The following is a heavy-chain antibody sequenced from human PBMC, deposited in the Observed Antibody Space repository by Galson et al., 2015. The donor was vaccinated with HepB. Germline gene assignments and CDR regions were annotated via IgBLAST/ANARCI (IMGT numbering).Heavy chain of an antibody. CDR2: IWNDGSNK. J-gene: IGHJ6*02. V-gene: IGHV3-33*01. D-gene: IGHD4-17*01. Sequence: SLRLSCAPSGFSFSNYGMHWVRQAPGKGLEWVAFIWNDGSNKYYADSVKGRFTISRDNFKNTLYLQMNSLRVEDTAVYYCARTPPRATTVYYFYGMDVWGQGTTVTVSS. CDR1: GFSFSNYG. CDR3: ARTPPRATTVYYFYGMDV.